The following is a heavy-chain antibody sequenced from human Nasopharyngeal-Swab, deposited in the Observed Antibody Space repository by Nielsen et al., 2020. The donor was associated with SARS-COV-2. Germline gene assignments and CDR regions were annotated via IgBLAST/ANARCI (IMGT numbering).Heavy chain of an antibody. Sequence: SVKVSCKASGYTFTSYYMHWVRQAPGQGLEWMGGIIPIFGTANYAQKFQGRVTITADESTSTAYMELSSLRSEDTAVYYCARERLGAFDIWGQGTMVTVSS. CDR3: ARERLGAFDI. J-gene: IGHJ3*02. D-gene: IGHD3-16*01. CDR1: GYTFTSYY. V-gene: IGHV1-69*13. CDR2: IIPIFGTA.